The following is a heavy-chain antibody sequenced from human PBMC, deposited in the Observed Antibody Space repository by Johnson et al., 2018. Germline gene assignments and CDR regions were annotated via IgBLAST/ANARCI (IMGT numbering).Heavy chain of an antibody. CDR2: IRSKAYGGTT. D-gene: IGHD6-25*01. CDR3: ARDRRPDDAFDI. J-gene: IGHJ3*02. CDR1: GFTFGDYA. V-gene: IGHV3-49*05. Sequence: VQLVESGGGLVKPGRSLRLSCTASGFTFGDYAMSWFRQAPGKGLEWVGFIRSKAYGGTTEYAASVKGRFTISSDDSKNTLYLQMNSLRAEDTAVDYGARDRRPDDAFDIWGQGTMVTVSS.